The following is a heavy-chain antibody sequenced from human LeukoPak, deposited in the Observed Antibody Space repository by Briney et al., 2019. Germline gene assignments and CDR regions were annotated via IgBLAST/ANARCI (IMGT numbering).Heavy chain of an antibody. Sequence: ASVKVSCKASGYTFTSYDINWVRQATGQGLEWMGWMNPNSGNTGYAQKFQGRVTITRNTSISTAYMELSSLRSEDTAVYYCARAPALIATRCYYYMDVWGKGTTVTVSS. CDR2: MNPNSGNT. V-gene: IGHV1-8*03. D-gene: IGHD6-6*01. CDR1: GYTFTSYD. CDR3: ARAPALIATRCYYYMDV. J-gene: IGHJ6*03.